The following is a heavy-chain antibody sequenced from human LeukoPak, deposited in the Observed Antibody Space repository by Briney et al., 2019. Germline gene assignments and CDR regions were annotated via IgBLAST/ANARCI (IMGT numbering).Heavy chain of an antibody. V-gene: IGHV3-33*01. J-gene: IGHJ4*02. CDR3: ARDLADTAMVLDY. D-gene: IGHD5-18*01. CDR2: IWYDGSNK. CDR1: GFTFSSYG. Sequence: GGSLRLSCAASGFTFSSYGMHWVRQAPGKGLELEAVIWYDGSNKYYADSVKGRFTISRDNSKNTLYLQMNSLRAEDTAVYYCARDLADTAMVLDYWGQGTLVTVSS.